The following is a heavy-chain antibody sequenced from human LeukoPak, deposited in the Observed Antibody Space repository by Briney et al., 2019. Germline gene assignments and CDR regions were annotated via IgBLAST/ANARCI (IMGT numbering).Heavy chain of an antibody. CDR1: GGTFSSYA. CDR2: ISTYDGDT. D-gene: IGHD1-26*01. Sequence: ASVKVSCKASGGTFSSYAISWVRQAPGQGLEWMGWISTYDGDTNYPQNLQGRVTMTTDTSTSTAYMELRSLRSDDTAVYYCARERGAGGVDYDYWGQGTLVTVSS. CDR3: ARERGAGGVDYDY. V-gene: IGHV1-18*01. J-gene: IGHJ4*02.